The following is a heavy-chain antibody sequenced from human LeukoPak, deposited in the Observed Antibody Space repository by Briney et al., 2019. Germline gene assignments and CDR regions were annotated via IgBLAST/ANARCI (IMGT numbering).Heavy chain of an antibody. CDR2: ISSSSGYI. V-gene: IGHV3-21*01. CDR1: GFTFSTYS. Sequence: PGGSLRLSCAASGFTFSTYSMNWVRQAPGKGLEWVSSISSSSGYIYYADPVKGRFTISRDNAKNSLYLQMNSLRAEDTAVYYCAGGSLLWGAFDIWGQGTMVTVSS. CDR3: AGGSLLWGAFDI. J-gene: IGHJ3*02. D-gene: IGHD2-2*01.